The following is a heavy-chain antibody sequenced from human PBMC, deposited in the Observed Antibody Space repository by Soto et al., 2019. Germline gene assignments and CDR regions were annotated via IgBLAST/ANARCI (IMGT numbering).Heavy chain of an antibody. D-gene: IGHD1-1*01. J-gene: IGHJ6*03. Sequence: GAPVKVYCKASAYTFSGSYLHWVRQAPGQGPEWMGWINPNTGGINYGQKFQDWVTLTRDTSTSTAYLELGRLKSDDTAVYYCARGNQLGYYYYYIAGWGKGTSVTVSS. CDR3: ARGNQLGYYYYYIAG. CDR2: INPNTGGI. V-gene: IGHV1-2*04. CDR1: AYTFSGSY.